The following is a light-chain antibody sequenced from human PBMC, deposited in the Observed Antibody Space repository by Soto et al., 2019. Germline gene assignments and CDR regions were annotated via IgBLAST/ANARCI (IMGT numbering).Light chain of an antibody. V-gene: IGKV1-9*01. CDR1: QGIITS. J-gene: IGKJ1*01. CDR3: QHVNSYPRT. Sequence: DIQLTQSPSFLSASVGDRVTITCRASQGIITSLSWYQQKPGKAPKLLIYTASTLQSGVPSRFSGSGSGTEFTLAISSLQPEDFATYYCQHVNSYPRTFGQGTKVEIK. CDR2: TAS.